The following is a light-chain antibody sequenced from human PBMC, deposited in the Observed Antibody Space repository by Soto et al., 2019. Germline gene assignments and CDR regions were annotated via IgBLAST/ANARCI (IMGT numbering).Light chain of an antibody. Sequence: DIPMTQSPSSLSASVGDRFTITCRASQSIRSYLNWYQQKPGKAPKLLIYAASSLQSGVPSRFSGSGSGTDLALTISSLQPEEFATYYGQESYSTPLVGKDTKVEIK. CDR2: AAS. CDR1: QSIRSY. CDR3: QESYSTPL. J-gene: IGKJ1*01. V-gene: IGKV1-39*01.